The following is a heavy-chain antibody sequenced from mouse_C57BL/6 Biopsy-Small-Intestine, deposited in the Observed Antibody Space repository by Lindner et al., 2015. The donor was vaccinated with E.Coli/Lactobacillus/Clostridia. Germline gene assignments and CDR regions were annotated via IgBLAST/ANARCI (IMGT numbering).Heavy chain of an antibody. D-gene: IGHD1-1*01. CDR2: IYPGDGDT. Sequence: VQLQESGPELVKPGASVKISCKASGYAFSYSWMNWVKQRPGKGLEWIGRIYPGDGDTNYNGKFKGKAILTADKSSSTAYMELRSLTSEDSAVYYCARSYYGSDYAMDYWGQGTSVTVSS. J-gene: IGHJ4*01. V-gene: IGHV1-82*01. CDR3: ARSYYGSDYAMDY. CDR1: GYAFSYSW.